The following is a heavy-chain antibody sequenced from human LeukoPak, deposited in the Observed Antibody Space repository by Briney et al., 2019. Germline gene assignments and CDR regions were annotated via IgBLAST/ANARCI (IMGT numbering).Heavy chain of an antibody. J-gene: IGHJ5*02. CDR1: GFPFSNYA. CDR3: AKPITRGGITVAGWFDP. Sequence: GSLRLPCAASGFPFSNYAMSWVRQAPGKGLEWVSTISGSGGSTYYADSVKGRFTISRDNSKNTLHLQMNSLRADDTAVYYCAKPITRGGITVAGWFDPWGQGTLVTVSS. CDR2: ISGSGGST. D-gene: IGHD6-19*01. V-gene: IGHV3-23*01.